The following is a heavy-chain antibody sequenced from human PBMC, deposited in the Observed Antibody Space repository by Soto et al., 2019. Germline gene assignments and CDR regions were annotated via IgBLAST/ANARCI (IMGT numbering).Heavy chain of an antibody. J-gene: IGHJ4*02. CDR3: AREVLVAGSQDF. Sequence: PGWSLRPSCAASGFIFSNYDIHWVRQAPGKGLEWVALIWYDGSNKYYADSVKGRFIVSRDNTNNTVYLQLNSLAADDTAVYYCAREVLVAGSQDFWGPGTLVTVSS. D-gene: IGHD6-19*01. CDR2: IWYDGSNK. CDR1: GFIFSNYD. V-gene: IGHV3-33*01.